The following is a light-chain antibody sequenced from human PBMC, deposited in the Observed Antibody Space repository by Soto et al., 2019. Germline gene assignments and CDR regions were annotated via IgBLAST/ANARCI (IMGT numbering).Light chain of an antibody. V-gene: IGKV1-5*01. J-gene: IGKJ1*01. CDR3: QQSYNPPPT. CDR1: QSISSW. CDR2: DAS. Sequence: DIQMTHSPSTLSASVGDRVTITCRASQSISSWLAWYQQKPGKAPKLLIYDASSLESGVPSRFSGSGSGTEFTLTISSLQPDDFATYFCQQSYNPPPTFGQGTKVDIK.